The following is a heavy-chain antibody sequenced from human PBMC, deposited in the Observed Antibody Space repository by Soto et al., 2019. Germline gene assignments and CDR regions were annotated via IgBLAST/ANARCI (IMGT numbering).Heavy chain of an antibody. Sequence: SETLSLTCTVPDGSISPYYWSWIRQPPGKGLEWIGYIYYAGTTTYNPSLKSRVSISVDTSKNEVSLKLTSVTAADTAVYYCARLGGYYQALDSWGQGTVVTVSS. J-gene: IGHJ4*02. CDR2: IYYAGTT. V-gene: IGHV4-59*08. D-gene: IGHD3-22*01. CDR3: ARLGGYYQALDS. CDR1: DGSISPYY.